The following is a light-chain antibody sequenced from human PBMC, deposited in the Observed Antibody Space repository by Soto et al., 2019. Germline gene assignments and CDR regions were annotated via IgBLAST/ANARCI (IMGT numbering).Light chain of an antibody. CDR2: DAS. V-gene: IGKV3-15*01. CDR3: QQYNSWPLT. Sequence: EIVMTQSPATLSVSPGERATLSCRASQSVSSALAWYQLKPGQAPRLLIYDASTRATGIPARFSGSGSGTEFALTISRLQSEDFAVYYCQQYNSWPLTFGQGTRLEIK. J-gene: IGKJ5*01. CDR1: QSVSSA.